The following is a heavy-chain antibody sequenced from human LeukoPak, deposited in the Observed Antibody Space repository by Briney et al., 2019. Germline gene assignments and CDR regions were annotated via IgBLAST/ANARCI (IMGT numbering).Heavy chain of an antibody. V-gene: IGHV1-18*01. CDR2: ISAYNGNT. CDR1: GYTFTSYG. J-gene: IGHJ4*02. Sequence: GASVKVSCKASGYTFTSYGISWVRQAPGQGLEWMGWISAYNGNTNYAQKLQGRVTMTTDTSTSTAYMELRSLRSDDTAVYYCARGYTYGDYPYYFDYWGQGTLVTVSS. D-gene: IGHD4-17*01. CDR3: ARGYTYGDYPYYFDY.